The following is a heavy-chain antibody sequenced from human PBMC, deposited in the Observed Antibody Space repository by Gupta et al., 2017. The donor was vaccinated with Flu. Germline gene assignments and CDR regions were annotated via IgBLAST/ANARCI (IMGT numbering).Heavy chain of an antibody. J-gene: IGHJ5*02. Sequence: FTTYKIHLVGQARRQGLEGMGRVKPSDGSTNNEQRCQGRISMTRDTATSTVYMELSGRRVGDTAVYLCARAKRSGGWGFDPWGQGTLVTVSS. CDR1: FTTYK. V-gene: IGHV1-46*01. CDR3: ARAKRSGGWGFDP. CDR2: VKPSDGST. D-gene: IGHD2-15*01.